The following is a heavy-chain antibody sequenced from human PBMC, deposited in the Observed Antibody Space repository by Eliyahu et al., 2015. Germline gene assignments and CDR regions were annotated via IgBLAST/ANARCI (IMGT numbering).Heavy chain of an antibody. V-gene: IGHV3-11*01. Sequence: QVQLVESGGGLVKPGGSLRLXCXASGFXFSXYYMSWIRQAPGKGLEWVSYISSSGSTIYYADSVKGRFTISRDNAKNSLYLQMNSLRAEDTAVYYCARDSPYNWNYVTLFDYWGQGTLVTVSS. CDR2: ISSSGSTI. J-gene: IGHJ4*02. CDR3: ARDSPYNWNYVTLFDY. D-gene: IGHD1-7*01. CDR1: GFXFSXYY.